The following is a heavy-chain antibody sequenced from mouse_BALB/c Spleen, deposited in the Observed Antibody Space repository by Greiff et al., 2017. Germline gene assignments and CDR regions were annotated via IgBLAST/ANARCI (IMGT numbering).Heavy chain of an antibody. CDR1: GFSLTSYG. Sequence: VKVVESGPGLVQPSQSLSITCTVSGFSLTSYGVHWVRQSPGKGLEWLGVIWSGGSTDYNAAFISRLSISKDNSKSQVFFKMNSLQANDTAIYYCARNYYYGSSPHYAMDYWGQGTSVTVSS. J-gene: IGHJ4*01. CDR2: IWSGGST. CDR3: ARNYYYGSSPHYAMDY. D-gene: IGHD1-1*01. V-gene: IGHV2-2*02.